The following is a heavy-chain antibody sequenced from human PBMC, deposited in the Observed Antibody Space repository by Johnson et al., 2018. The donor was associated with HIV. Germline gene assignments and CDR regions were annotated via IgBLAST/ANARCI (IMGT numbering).Heavy chain of an antibody. J-gene: IGHJ3*01. CDR2: ISYDGSNK. CDR1: GFTFSSYA. CDR3: ARGPPTPGARVHVFDL. V-gene: IGHV3-30*14. D-gene: IGHD2-15*01. Sequence: QVQLVESGGGVVQPGRSLRLSCAASGFTFSSYAMHWVRQAPGKGLEWVAVISYDGSNKYYADSVKGRFTISRDSSKNTLYLQMNSLRTEDTAVYYWARGPPTPGARVHVFDLWGQGTMVTVSS.